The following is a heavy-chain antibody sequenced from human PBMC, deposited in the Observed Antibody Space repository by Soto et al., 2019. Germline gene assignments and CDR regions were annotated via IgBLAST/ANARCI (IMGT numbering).Heavy chain of an antibody. CDR2: IYSGGST. V-gene: IGHV3-53*02. CDR1: GFTVSSNY. D-gene: IGHD2-2*01. CDR3: ARVRLPAALLWYYFDY. J-gene: IGHJ4*02. Sequence: EVQLVETGGGLIQPGGSLRLSCAASGFTVSSNYMSWVRQAPGKGLEWVSVIYSGGSTYYADSVKGRFTISRDNSKNTLYLQMNSLRAEDTAVYYCARVRLPAALLWYYFDYWGQGTLVTVSS.